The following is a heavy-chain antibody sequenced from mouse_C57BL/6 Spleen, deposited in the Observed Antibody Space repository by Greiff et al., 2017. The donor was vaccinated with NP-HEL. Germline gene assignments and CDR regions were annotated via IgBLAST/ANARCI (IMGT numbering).Heavy chain of an antibody. Sequence: DVQLVESGGGLVQPGGSLSLSCAASGFTFTDYYMSWVRQPPGKALEWLGFIRNKANGYTTEYSASVKGRFTISRDNSQSILYLQMNALRAADSATYYCARSHYKGGYYAMDYWGQGTSVTVSS. D-gene: IGHD2-12*01. CDR3: ARSHYKGGYYAMDY. J-gene: IGHJ4*01. CDR2: IRNKANGYTT. V-gene: IGHV7-3*01. CDR1: GFTFTDYY.